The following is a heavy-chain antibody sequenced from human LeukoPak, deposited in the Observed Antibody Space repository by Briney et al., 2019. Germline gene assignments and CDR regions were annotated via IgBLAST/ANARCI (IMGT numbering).Heavy chain of an antibody. D-gene: IGHD1-26*01. CDR3: ARFKYSGSYYYYYGMDV. CDR2: ISAGNGNT. J-gene: IGHJ6*02. V-gene: IGHV1-3*01. CDR1: GYTFTSYA. Sequence: ASVKVSCKASGYTFTSYAMDWVRQAPGQRLEWMGWISAGNGNTKYSQKFQGRVTITRDTSASTAYMELSSLRSEDTAVFYCARFKYSGSYYYYYGMDVWGQGTTVTVSS.